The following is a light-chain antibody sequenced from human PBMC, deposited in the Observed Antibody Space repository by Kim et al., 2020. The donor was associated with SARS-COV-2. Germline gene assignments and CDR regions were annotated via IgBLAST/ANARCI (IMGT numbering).Light chain of an antibody. Sequence: PGQSITIPYTGTSSDVGSYNLVSWYQQHPGKAPKLMIYEVSKRPSGVSNRFSGSKSGNTASLTISGLQAEDEADYYCCSYAGSNYVFGTGTKVTVL. CDR1: SSDVGSYNL. V-gene: IGLV2-23*02. CDR3: CSYAGSNYV. J-gene: IGLJ1*01. CDR2: EVS.